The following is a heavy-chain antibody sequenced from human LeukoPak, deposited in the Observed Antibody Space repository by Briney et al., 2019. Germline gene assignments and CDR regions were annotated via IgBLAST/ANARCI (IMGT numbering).Heavy chain of an antibody. CDR3: ARNQVDSSGSFFDY. D-gene: IGHD3-22*01. V-gene: IGHV4-59*01. J-gene: IGHJ4*02. CDR2: IYYSGST. CDR1: GGSISSYY. Sequence: SETLSLTCTVSGGSISSYYWSWIRQPPGKGLEWNGYIYYSGSTNYNPSLKSRVTISVDTSKNQFSLKLSSVTAADTAVYYCARNQVDSSGSFFDYWGQGALVTVSS.